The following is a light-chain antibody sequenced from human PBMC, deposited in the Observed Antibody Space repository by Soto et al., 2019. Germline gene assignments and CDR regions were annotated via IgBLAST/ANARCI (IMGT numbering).Light chain of an antibody. Sequence: QSALTQPRSVSGFPGQLVTISCTGTSSDVGGYNYVSWYQQHPGKAPKLMIYDVSKRPSGVPDRFSGSKSGNTASLTIFGLQAEDEADYYCCSYAGSYTYVVFGGGTKLTVL. CDR2: DVS. CDR1: SSDVGGYNY. V-gene: IGLV2-11*01. J-gene: IGLJ2*01. CDR3: CSYAGSYTYVV.